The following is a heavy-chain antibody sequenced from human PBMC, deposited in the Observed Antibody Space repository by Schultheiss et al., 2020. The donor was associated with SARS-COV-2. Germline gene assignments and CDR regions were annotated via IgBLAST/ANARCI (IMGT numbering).Heavy chain of an antibody. Sequence: SETLSLTCAVSGGSISSGGYSWSWIRQPPGKGLEWIGYIYHSGSTYYNPSLKSRVTISVDRSKNQFSLNLSSVTAADTAVYYCARGRTYCIGGICHPLDYWGQGILVTVSS. D-gene: IGHD2-8*02. J-gene: IGHJ4*02. CDR1: GGSISSGGYS. CDR2: IYHSGST. CDR3: ARGRTYCIGGICHPLDY. V-gene: IGHV4-30-2*01.